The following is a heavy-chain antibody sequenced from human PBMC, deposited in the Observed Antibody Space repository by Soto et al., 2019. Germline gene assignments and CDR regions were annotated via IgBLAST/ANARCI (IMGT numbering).Heavy chain of an antibody. CDR2: INPSGGST. V-gene: IGHV1-46*01. J-gene: IGHJ3*02. CDR3: ASTIFGVVTTNAFDI. CDR1: GYTFTSYY. Sequence: QVQLVQSGAEVKKPGASVKVSCKASGYTFTSYYMHWVRQAPGQGLEWMGIINPSGGSTSYAQKFQGRVTMTRDTSTSTVYMELSSLRSEDTAVYYCASTIFGVVTTNAFDIWGQGTMVTVSS. D-gene: IGHD3-3*01.